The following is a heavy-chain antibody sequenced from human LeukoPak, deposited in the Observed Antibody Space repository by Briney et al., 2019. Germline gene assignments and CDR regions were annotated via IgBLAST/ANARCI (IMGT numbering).Heavy chain of an antibody. V-gene: IGHV3-11*01. CDR3: ARERTYYYDSSGYYLW. J-gene: IGHJ4*02. D-gene: IGHD3-22*01. CDR2: ISSSGSTI. Sequence: PGGSLRLSCAASGFTFSDYYMSWIRQAPGKGLEWVSYISSSGSTIYYADSVKGRFTISRDYAKNSLYLQMNSLRAEDTAVYYCARERTYYYDSSGYYLWWGQGTLVTVSS. CDR1: GFTFSDYY.